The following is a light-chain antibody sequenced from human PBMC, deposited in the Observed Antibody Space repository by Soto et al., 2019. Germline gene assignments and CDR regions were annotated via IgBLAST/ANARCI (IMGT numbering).Light chain of an antibody. CDR2: DVS. Sequence: QSVLTQPASVSGSPGQSITISCTGTSSDVADYHYVSWYQQHPGKAPKLMIYDVSNRPSGVSDRFSGSKSGNTASLTISGLQAEDEADYYCSSYTTTSTPSFGGGTQLTVL. CDR1: SSDVADYHY. J-gene: IGLJ7*01. CDR3: SSYTTTSTPS. V-gene: IGLV2-14*03.